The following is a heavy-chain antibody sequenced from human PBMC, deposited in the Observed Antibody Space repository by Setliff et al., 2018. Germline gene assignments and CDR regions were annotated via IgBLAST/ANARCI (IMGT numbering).Heavy chain of an antibody. CDR1: GYRFSSHW. Sequence: PGESLKISCKGSGYRFSSHWIGWVRQMPGKGLEWMGIIYPGDSDTRYSPSFQGQVTISAGKSISTDYLQWSSLKASDTAMYYCASSSGSSSNDAFDIWGQGTTVTVSS. CDR3: ASSSGSSSNDAFDI. D-gene: IGHD1-26*01. J-gene: IGHJ3*02. CDR2: IYPGDSDT. V-gene: IGHV5-51*01.